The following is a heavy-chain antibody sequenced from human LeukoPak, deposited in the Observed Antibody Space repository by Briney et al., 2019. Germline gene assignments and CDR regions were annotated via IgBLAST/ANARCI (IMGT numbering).Heavy chain of an antibody. CDR1: GGSFSGYY. CDR2: INHSGST. Sequence: SETLSLTCAVYGGSFSGYYWSWIRQPPGEGLEWIGEINHSGSTNYNPSLKSRVTISVDTSKNQFSLKLSSVTAADTAVYYCARLYYDFWSGYYQYYYYMDVWGKGTTVTVSS. V-gene: IGHV4-34*01. D-gene: IGHD3-3*01. CDR3: ARLYYDFWSGYYQYYYYMDV. J-gene: IGHJ6*03.